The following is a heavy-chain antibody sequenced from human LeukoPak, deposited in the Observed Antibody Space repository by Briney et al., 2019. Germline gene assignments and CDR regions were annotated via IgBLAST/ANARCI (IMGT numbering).Heavy chain of an antibody. D-gene: IGHD6-6*01. CDR3: ARTPGYSRSYRY. V-gene: IGHV4-34*01. CDR1: GGSFSGYY. CDR2: INHSGST. Sequence: SETLSLTCAVDGGSFSGYYWSWIRQPPGKGLEWIGEINHSGSTNYNPSLKSRVTISVDTSKNQFSLKLTSVTAADTAVYYCARTPGYSRSYRYWGQGILVTVSS. J-gene: IGHJ4*02.